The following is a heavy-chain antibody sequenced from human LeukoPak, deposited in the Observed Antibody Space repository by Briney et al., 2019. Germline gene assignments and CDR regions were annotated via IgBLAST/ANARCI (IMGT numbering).Heavy chain of an antibody. CDR3: ARAGYNIAVAGDYYYYMDV. Sequence: ASVKVSFKASGYTFTSYGISWVRQAPGQGLEWMGWISAYNGNTNYAQKLQGRVTITTDTSTSTAYMELRSLRSDDTAVYYCARAGYNIAVAGDYYYYMDVWGKGTTVTVSS. CDR1: GYTFTSYG. CDR2: ISAYNGNT. D-gene: IGHD6-19*01. V-gene: IGHV1-18*01. J-gene: IGHJ6*03.